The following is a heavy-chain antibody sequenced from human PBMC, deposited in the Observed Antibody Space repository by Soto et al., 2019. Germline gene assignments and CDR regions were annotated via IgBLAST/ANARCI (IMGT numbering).Heavy chain of an antibody. V-gene: IGHV1-2*02. CDR1: GYAFTGYY. Sequence: ASVKVSCKASGYAFTGYYVHWVRQAPGQGLEWMGWINPNSGDTYLAQRFQGRVTMNRDTSIGTAYMELRGLTSDDTAEYYCAKGGAIVAAGTRVYLYNWFDPWGQGTLVTVSS. J-gene: IGHJ5*02. D-gene: IGHD1-26*01. CDR3: AKGGAIVAAGTRVYLYNWFDP. CDR2: INPNSGDT.